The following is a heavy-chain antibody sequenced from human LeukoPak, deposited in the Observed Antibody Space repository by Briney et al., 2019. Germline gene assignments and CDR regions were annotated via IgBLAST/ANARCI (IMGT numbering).Heavy chain of an antibody. Sequence: GGSLRLSCAASGFTFSSYSMNWVRQAPGKGLEWMGIIYPGDSDTRYSPSFQGQVTISADKSISTAYLQWSSLKASDTAMYYCARQHALGPNIGDYVDYWGQGTLVTVSS. CDR3: ARQHALGPNIGDYVDY. V-gene: IGHV5-51*01. J-gene: IGHJ4*02. D-gene: IGHD2/OR15-2a*01. CDR2: IYPGDSDT. CDR1: GFTFSSYS.